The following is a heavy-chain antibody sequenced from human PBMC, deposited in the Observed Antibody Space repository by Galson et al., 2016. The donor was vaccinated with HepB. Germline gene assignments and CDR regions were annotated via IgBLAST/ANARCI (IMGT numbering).Heavy chain of an antibody. Sequence: SVKVSCKASGGTFSSYVITWVRQAPGHGLEWMGGIIPIFSIPYYSQKFQGKVTISADDSTSTAFMELNSLTSEDTAVYYCARGVDDYGDLLNWFDPWGQGTLVTVSS. CDR2: IIPIFSIP. V-gene: IGHV1-69*13. D-gene: IGHD4-17*01. J-gene: IGHJ5*02. CDR3: ARGVDDYGDLLNWFDP. CDR1: GGTFSSYV.